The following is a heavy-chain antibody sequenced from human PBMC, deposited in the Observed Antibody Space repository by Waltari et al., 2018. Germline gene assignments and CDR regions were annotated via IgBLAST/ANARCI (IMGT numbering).Heavy chain of an antibody. D-gene: IGHD2-15*01. V-gene: IGHV3-74*01. CDR3: ATWKFCTGGSCYGWGY. CDR2: IEADGRST. CDR1: GFTFSTYW. J-gene: IGHJ4*02. Sequence: EVQLVESGGGLVQPGGSLRLSCAASGFTFSTYWIHSVRQDPAEGLVVVSRIEADGRSTGYADSVRGRFTISRDNAKNTVYLQMNSLRADDSALYYCATWKFCTGGSCYGWGYWGQGTLVTVSS.